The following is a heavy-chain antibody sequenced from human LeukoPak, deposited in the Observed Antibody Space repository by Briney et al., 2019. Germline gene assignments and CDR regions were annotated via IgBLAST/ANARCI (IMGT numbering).Heavy chain of an antibody. V-gene: IGHV3-23*01. Sequence: GGSLRLSCAASGFTFSSSAMSWVRQAPGKGLEWVSAISNNGGYTYYADSVQGRFTVSRDNSKSTLCLQMNSLRAEDTAVYYCARDWNYFDYWGQGTLVTVSS. D-gene: IGHD3-3*01. CDR2: ISNNGGYT. CDR3: ARDWNYFDY. J-gene: IGHJ4*02. CDR1: GFTFSSSA.